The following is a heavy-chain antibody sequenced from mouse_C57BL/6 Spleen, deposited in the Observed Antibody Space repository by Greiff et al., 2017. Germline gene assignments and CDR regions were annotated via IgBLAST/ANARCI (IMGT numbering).Heavy chain of an antibody. CDR1: GYTFTDYE. D-gene: IGHD2-3*01. CDR3: SRRGLLYAMDY. V-gene: IGHV1-15*01. CDR2: IDPETGGT. Sequence: QVHVKQSGAELVRPGASVTLSCKASGYTFTDYEMHWVKQTPVHGLEWIGAIDPETGGTAYNQKFNGKAILTADKYSSTAYMELRSLTSEDSTVYYCSRRGLLYAMDYWGQGTSVTVSS. J-gene: IGHJ4*01.